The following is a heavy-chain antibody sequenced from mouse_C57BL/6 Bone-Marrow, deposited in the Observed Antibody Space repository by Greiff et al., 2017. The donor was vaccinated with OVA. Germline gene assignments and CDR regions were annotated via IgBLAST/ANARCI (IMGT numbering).Heavy chain of an antibody. CDR1: GYTFTSYW. Sequence: QVQLQQPGAELVMPGASVKLSCKASGYTFTSYWMHWVKQRPGQGLEWIGEIDPSDSYTNYNQKFKGKSTLTVDKSSSTAYMQLSSLTSEDSAVYYGARWDDGYYHFDYWGQGTTLTVSS. CDR2: IDPSDSYT. J-gene: IGHJ2*01. D-gene: IGHD2-3*01. CDR3: ARWDDGYYHFDY. V-gene: IGHV1-69*01.